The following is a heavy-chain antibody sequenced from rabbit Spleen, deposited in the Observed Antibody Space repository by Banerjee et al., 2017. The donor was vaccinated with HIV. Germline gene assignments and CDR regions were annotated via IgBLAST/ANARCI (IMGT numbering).Heavy chain of an antibody. Sequence: QEQLVESGGGLVQPGGSLKLSCKASGFDFSSYGVSWVRQAPGKGLEWIGYIDPIFARTYYASWVNGRFTISRHNAQNTLYLQLNSLTAADTATYFCVRDKASGSGYYGPYYFNLWGPGTLVTVS. J-gene: IGHJ4*01. CDR1: GFDFSSYG. CDR2: IDPIFART. V-gene: IGHV1S47*01. D-gene: IGHD1-1*01. CDR3: VRDKASGSGYYGPYYFNL.